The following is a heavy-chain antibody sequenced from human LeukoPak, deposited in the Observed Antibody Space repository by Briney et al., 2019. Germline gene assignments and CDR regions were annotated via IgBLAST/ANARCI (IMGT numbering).Heavy chain of an antibody. CDR1: GYTFTGYY. D-gene: IGHD3-16*02. J-gene: IGHJ4*02. V-gene: IGHV1-2*02. CDR3: ASYSGLRLGELSLYLIDY. Sequence: GASVKVSCKASGYTFTGYYMHWVRQARGQGLEWMGWINPNSGGTNYAQKFQGRVTMTRDTSISTAYMELSRLRSDDTAVYYCASYSGLRLGELSLYLIDYWGQGTLVTVSS. CDR2: INPNSGGT.